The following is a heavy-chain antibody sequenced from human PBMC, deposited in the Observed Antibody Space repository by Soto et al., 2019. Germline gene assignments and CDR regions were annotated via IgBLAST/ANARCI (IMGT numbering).Heavy chain of an antibody. V-gene: IGHV1-18*01. J-gene: IGHJ5*02. CDR2: ISAYNGNT. CDR1: GHTFTSYG. Sequence: ASVKVSCKASGHTFTSYGISWVRQAPGQGLEWMGWISAYNGNTNYAQKLQGRVTMTTDTSTSTAYMELRSLRSDDTAVYYCARDVVVHHPGWFDPWGQGTLVTVSS. D-gene: IGHD3-22*01. CDR3: ARDVVVHHPGWFDP.